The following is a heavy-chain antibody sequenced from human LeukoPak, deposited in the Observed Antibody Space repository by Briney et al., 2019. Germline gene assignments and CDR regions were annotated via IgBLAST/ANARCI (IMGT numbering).Heavy chain of an antibody. CDR1: GGSISSYY. CDR3: ARLQGSSSSGWSRGMDV. V-gene: IGHV4-59*01. J-gene: IGHJ6*02. Sequence: SETLSLTCTVSGGSISSYYWSWIRQPPGKGLEWIGYIYYSGSTNYNPSLKSRVTISVDTSKNQFSLKLSSVTAADTAVYYCARLQGSSSSGWSRGMDVWGQGTTVTVSS. D-gene: IGHD6-19*01. CDR2: IYYSGST.